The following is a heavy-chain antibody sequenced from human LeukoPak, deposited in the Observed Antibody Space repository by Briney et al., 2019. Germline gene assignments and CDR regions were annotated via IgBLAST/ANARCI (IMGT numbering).Heavy chain of an antibody. CDR1: GGTFSSYA. Sequence: ASVKVSCKASGGTFSSYAISWVRQAPGQGLEWMGGIIPIFGTANYAQKFQGRVTITTDESTSTAYMELSSMRYEATAVYYCASGLLWFGEFQPYYFDYWGQGTLVTVSS. CDR2: IIPIFGTA. D-gene: IGHD3-10*01. V-gene: IGHV1-69*05. CDR3: ASGLLWFGEFQPYYFDY. J-gene: IGHJ4*02.